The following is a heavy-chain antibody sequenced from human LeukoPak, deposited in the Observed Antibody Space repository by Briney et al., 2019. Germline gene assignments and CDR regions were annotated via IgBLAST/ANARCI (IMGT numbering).Heavy chain of an antibody. Sequence: PGGSLRLSCVASGFTFSDYAMSWVRQAPGKGLEWVSGIIDSGGSTYYADSVKGRCTISRDNSKNTVSLQMNNLRAEDTAVYFCARHDSFIPYWGQGTLVTVTS. V-gene: IGHV3-23*01. CDR1: GFTFSDYA. J-gene: IGHJ4*02. CDR3: ARHDSFIPY. D-gene: IGHD3-16*02. CDR2: IIDSGGST.